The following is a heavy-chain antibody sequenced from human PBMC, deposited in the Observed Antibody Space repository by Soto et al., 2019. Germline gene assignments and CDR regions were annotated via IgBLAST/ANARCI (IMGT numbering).Heavy chain of an antibody. Sequence: GGSLRLSCVGSGFNFGYYGMHWVRHAPGKGLEWVAVIGNDGAARFYGDSVKGRFSTSRDNSRSTFYLQMNSLRPEDTAMYYCAKETIAVAGPNFFDFWGQGTQVTVSS. D-gene: IGHD6-19*01. CDR1: GFNFGYYG. CDR3: AKETIAVAGPNFFDF. J-gene: IGHJ4*02. CDR2: IGNDGAAR. V-gene: IGHV3-30*18.